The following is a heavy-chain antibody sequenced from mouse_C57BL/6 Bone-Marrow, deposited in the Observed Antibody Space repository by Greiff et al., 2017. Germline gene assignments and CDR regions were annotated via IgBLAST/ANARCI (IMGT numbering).Heavy chain of an antibody. CDR1: GFTFSSYG. J-gene: IGHJ1*03. CDR3: ASPMVTTPYWYFDV. Sequence: EVQLQESGGDLVKPGGSLKLSCAASGFTFSSYGMSWVRQTPDKRLEWVATISSGGSYTNYPDSVKGRFTISRDNAKNTLYLQMSSLKSEDTAMYYCASPMVTTPYWYFDVWGTGTTVTVSS. CDR2: ISSGGSYT. D-gene: IGHD2-2*01. V-gene: IGHV5-6*01.